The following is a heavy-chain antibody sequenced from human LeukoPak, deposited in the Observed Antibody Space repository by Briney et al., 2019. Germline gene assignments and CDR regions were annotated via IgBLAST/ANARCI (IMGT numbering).Heavy chain of an antibody. Sequence: GGSLRLSCAASGFTFSGSAMHWVRQASGKGLEWVGRIRSKANSYATAYAASVKGRFTISRDDSKNTAYLQMNSLKTEDTAVYYCTRLPHCSGGSCSYYYYYYMDVWGKGTTVTVSS. J-gene: IGHJ6*03. CDR2: IRSKANSYAT. CDR1: GFTFSGSA. D-gene: IGHD2-15*01. CDR3: TRLPHCSGGSCSYYYYYYMDV. V-gene: IGHV3-73*01.